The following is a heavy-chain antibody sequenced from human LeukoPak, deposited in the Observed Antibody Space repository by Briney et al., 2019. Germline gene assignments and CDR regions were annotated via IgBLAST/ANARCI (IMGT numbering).Heavy chain of an antibody. V-gene: IGHV4-59*08. CDR3: ARASSGWANGMDV. CDR2: VYYSAST. J-gene: IGHJ6*02. Sequence: SETLSLTCTVSGGSINGYYWSWMRKPPGKGREGIVYVYYSASTNYNPSLKSRVTISVDTSKNQFSLKLSSVTAADTAVYYCARASSGWANGMDVWGQGTTVTVSS. CDR1: GGSINGYY. D-gene: IGHD6-19*01.